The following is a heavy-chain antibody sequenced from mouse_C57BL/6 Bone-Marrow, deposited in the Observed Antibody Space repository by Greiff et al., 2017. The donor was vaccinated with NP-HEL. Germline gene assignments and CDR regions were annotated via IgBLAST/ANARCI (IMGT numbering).Heavy chain of an antibody. D-gene: IGHD2-4*01. CDR1: GYTFTSYW. Sequence: EVKLQESGTVLVRPGALVKMSCKTSGYTFTSYWMHWVKQRPGQGLEWIGAIYPGNSDTSYNQKFKGKAKLTAVTSASTAYMELSSLTNEDSAVYCCTGYYDYEEFAYWGQGTLVTVSA. CDR2: IYPGNSDT. J-gene: IGHJ3*01. V-gene: IGHV1-5*01. CDR3: TGYYDYEEFAY.